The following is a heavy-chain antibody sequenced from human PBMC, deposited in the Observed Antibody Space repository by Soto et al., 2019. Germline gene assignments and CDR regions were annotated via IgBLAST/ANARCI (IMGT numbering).Heavy chain of an antibody. CDR2: INHSGNT. J-gene: IGHJ6*03. CDR3: ARRTGEYYYGSGINYYYYMDV. CDR1: GGSFSTYY. V-gene: IGHV4-34*01. Sequence: SETLSLTCAVYGGSFSTYYWNWIRQPPGKGLEWIGEINHSGNTNYNPSLKSRVTMSVDTSKNQFSLKLSSVTAADTAVYYCARRTGEYYYGSGINYYYYMDVWGKGATVTVSS. D-gene: IGHD3-10*01.